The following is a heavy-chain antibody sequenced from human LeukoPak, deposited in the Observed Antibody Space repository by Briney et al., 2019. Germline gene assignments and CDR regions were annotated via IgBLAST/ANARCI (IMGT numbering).Heavy chain of an antibody. D-gene: IGHD5-18*01. V-gene: IGHV3-21*01. CDR1: GFTFSSYS. CDR3: ASLTAKDAFDI. Sequence: GGSLRLSCAASGFTFSSYSMNWVRQAPGKGLEWVSSISSSSSYIYYADSAKGRFTISRDNAKNSLYLQMNSLRAEDTAVYYCASLTAKDAFDIWGQGTMVTVSS. J-gene: IGHJ3*02. CDR2: ISSSSSYI.